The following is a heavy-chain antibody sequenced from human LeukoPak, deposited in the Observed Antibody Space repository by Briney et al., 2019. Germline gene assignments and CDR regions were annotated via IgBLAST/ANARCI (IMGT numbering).Heavy chain of an antibody. Sequence: GESLMISCKGSGYSFTSYWICWVRHMPQKRVEGMGIIYPGDSDTRYSPSFQGQVTISADKSISTAYLQWSSLKASDTAMYYCARPSTSHRAFDIWGQGTMVTVSS. J-gene: IGHJ3*02. CDR2: IYPGDSDT. V-gene: IGHV5-51*01. CDR3: ARPSTSHRAFDI. CDR1: GYSFTSYW. D-gene: IGHD2-2*01.